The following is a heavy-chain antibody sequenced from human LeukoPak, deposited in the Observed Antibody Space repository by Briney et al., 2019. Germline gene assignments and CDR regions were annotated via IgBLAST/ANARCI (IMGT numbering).Heavy chain of an antibody. CDR2: IYTSGST. V-gene: IGHV4-4*07. CDR1: GGSINSYY. J-gene: IGHJ4*02. D-gene: IGHD1-1*01. Sequence: SETLSLTCTVSGGSINSYYWSWIRQPAGKGLEWIGRIYTSGSTNYNPSLKSRVTISVDTSKNQFSLKLSSVTAADTAVYYCARVLQQLANFDYWGQGILVTVSS. CDR3: ARVLQQLANFDY.